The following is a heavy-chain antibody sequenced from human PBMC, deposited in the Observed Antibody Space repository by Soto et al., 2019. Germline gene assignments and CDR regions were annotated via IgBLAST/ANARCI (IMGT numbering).Heavy chain of an antibody. CDR2: IIPIFGTA. CDR1: GGTFSSYA. Sequence: QVQLVQSGAEVKKPGSSVKVSCKASGGTFSSYAISWVRQAPGQGLEWMGGIIPIFGTANYAQKIHGRVTITADKSTSTAYMELSSLRSEDTAVYYCARDSGGIAVAGTKAFDIWGQGTMVTVSS. CDR3: ARDSGGIAVAGTKAFDI. V-gene: IGHV1-69*06. D-gene: IGHD6-19*01. J-gene: IGHJ3*02.